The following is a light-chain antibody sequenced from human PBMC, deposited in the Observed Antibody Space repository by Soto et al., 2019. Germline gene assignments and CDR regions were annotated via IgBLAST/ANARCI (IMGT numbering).Light chain of an antibody. V-gene: IGKV3-20*01. CDR3: QQYATSPWT. CDR1: QSVSNNY. CDR2: GAS. J-gene: IGKJ1*01. Sequence: EIVLTQSPGTLSLSPGERATLSCRASQSVSNNYLAWYQQKPGQAPRLLMYGASSRATGIPDRFSGSGSGTDFTLTISRLEPDDSAVYYCQQYATSPWTFGQGTKVDIK.